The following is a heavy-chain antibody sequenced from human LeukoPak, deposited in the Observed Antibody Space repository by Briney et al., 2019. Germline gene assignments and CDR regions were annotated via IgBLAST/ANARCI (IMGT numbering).Heavy chain of an antibody. CDR2: ISSNGGST. D-gene: IGHD5-18*01. V-gene: IGHV3-64*01. CDR3: ARDTAMGTWNFDY. CDR1: GFTFSSYA. Sequence: GSLRLSCAASGFTFSSYAMHWVRQAPGKGLEYVSAISSNGGSTYYANSVKGRFTISRDNSKNTLYLQMGSLRAEDMAVYYCARDTAMGTWNFDYWGQGTLVTVSS. J-gene: IGHJ4*02.